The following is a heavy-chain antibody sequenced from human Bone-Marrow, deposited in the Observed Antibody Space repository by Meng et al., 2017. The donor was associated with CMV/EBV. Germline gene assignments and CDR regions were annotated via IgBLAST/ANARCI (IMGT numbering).Heavy chain of an antibody. Sequence: LRLSCSASGFRFGEYYMSWIRQAPGKGLEWVSYISGSSYAKYYADSVKGRFTISRDNARNSLYLEMNSLRAEDTAFYFCARDARYFDQWGQGILVTVSS. CDR3: ARDARYFDQ. CDR2: ISGSSYAK. V-gene: IGHV3-11*01. J-gene: IGHJ4*02. CDR1: GFRFGEYY.